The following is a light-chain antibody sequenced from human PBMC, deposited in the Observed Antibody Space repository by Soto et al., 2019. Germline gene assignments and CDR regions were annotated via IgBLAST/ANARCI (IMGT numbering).Light chain of an antibody. J-gene: IGKJ1*01. Sequence: ESVLTQSPGTLSLSPGEKATLSCRASQSVSSSYLAWYQQKPGQAPRLLIYGASNRATGIPDRFSGSGSGTDFTLSVSRLEPEYFAVYCCQQFGSSSWTFGQGTKVEIK. CDR3: QQFGSSSWT. CDR2: GAS. V-gene: IGKV3-20*01. CDR1: QSVSSSY.